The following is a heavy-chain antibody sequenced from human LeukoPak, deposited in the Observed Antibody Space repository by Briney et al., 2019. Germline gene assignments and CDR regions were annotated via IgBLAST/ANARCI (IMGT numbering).Heavy chain of an antibody. CDR2: VYYSGST. Sequence: SETLSLTCSVSGGSISSYYWSFIRQPPGKGLEWIGYVYYSGSTNYNPSLKSRVTISVDTSKNQFSLKLSSVTAADTAVYYCARHYISGYFFDYWGQGTLSPSPQ. CDR1: GGSISSYY. D-gene: IGHD1-14*01. CDR3: ARHYISGYFFDY. J-gene: IGHJ4*02. V-gene: IGHV4-59*08.